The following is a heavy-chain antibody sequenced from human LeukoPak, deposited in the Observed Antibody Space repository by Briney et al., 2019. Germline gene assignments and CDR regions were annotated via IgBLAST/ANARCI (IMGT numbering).Heavy chain of an antibody. V-gene: IGHV5-51*01. J-gene: IGHJ4*02. D-gene: IGHD6-13*01. CDR2: VYPGESHI. Sequence: NSGESLKISCKGSGYSFTSYWIAWVRQMPGKGLEWMGIVYPGESHIRYSPSFQGQVTISADKSISTAYLQWNSLRASDTAMYYCVRTSSTWYGDYWGQGTLVTVSS. CDR1: GYSFTSYW. CDR3: VRTSSTWYGDY.